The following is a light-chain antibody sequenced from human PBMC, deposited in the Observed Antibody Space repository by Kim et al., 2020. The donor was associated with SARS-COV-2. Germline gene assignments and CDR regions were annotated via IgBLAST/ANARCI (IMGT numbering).Light chain of an antibody. J-gene: IGKJ4*01. Sequence: ASVGDRVTITCRASQSISSYLNWYQQKPGKSPKLLIYAASSLQSGVPSRFSGSGSGTDFTLTISSLQPEDFATYYCQQSYSTPLTFGGGTKVDIK. CDR2: AAS. CDR3: QQSYSTPLT. CDR1: QSISSY. V-gene: IGKV1-39*01.